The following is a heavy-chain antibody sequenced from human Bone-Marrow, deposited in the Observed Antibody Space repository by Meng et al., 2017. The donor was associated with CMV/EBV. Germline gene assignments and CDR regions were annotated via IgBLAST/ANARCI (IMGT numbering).Heavy chain of an antibody. J-gene: IGHJ4*02. CDR3: ARGDDFWSGYLSSLALDY. CDR1: GGSISISNYY. CDR2: IYYSGST. D-gene: IGHD3-3*01. Sequence: SETLSLTCTVSGGSISISNYYWGWIRQPPGKALEWIGNIYYSGSTYYNSSLKSRVTISVDTSKNQFSLKLSSVTAADTAVYYCARGDDFWSGYLSSLALDYWGQGTLVTVSS. V-gene: IGHV4-39*07.